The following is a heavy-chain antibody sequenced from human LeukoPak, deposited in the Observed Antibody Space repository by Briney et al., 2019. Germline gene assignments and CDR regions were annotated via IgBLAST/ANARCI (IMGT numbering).Heavy chain of an antibody. J-gene: IGHJ5*02. Sequence: PGGSLRLSCAASGFTFSDYYMSWIRQAPGKGLEWVSSISSSSSYIYYADSVKGRFTISRDNAKNSLYLQMNSLRAEDTAVYYCARDAAVSPHYSSSSPWGQGTLVTVSS. D-gene: IGHD6-6*01. CDR3: ARDAAVSPHYSSSSP. CDR1: GFTFSDYY. CDR2: ISSSSSYI. V-gene: IGHV3-11*06.